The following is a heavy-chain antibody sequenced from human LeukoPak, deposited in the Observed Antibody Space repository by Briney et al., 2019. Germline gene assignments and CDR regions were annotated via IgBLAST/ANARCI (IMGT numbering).Heavy chain of an antibody. Sequence: GESLQISCKGSGYSFASHWIGWVRPMPGKGLEWMGIIYPGDSDTRYSPSFQGQVTISADKSISTAYLQWSSLKASDTAMYYCARRETTGWFDPWGQGTLVTVSS. V-gene: IGHV5-51*01. CDR1: GYSFASHW. CDR2: IYPGDSDT. CDR3: ARRETTGWFDP. J-gene: IGHJ5*02. D-gene: IGHD1-14*01.